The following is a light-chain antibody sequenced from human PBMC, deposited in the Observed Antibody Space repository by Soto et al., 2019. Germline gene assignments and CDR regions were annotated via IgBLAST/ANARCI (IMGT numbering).Light chain of an antibody. Sequence: EIVLTQSPATLSLSPGERATLSCRASHSVDSYLAWYQHKPGQAPRLLIYDASNRAPGIPARFSGSGSGTGFNLTISSLEPGDFALFYCQQPRDWPLFTFGPGTKVDVK. CDR3: QQPRDWPLFT. CDR1: HSVDSY. V-gene: IGKV3-11*01. CDR2: DAS. J-gene: IGKJ3*01.